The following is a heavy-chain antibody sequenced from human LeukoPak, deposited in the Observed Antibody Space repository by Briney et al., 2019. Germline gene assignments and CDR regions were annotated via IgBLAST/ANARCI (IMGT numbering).Heavy chain of an antibody. Sequence: SVKVSCKASGGTFSSYAISWVRQAPGQGLEWMGRIIPILGIANSAQKFQGRVTITADKSTSTAYMELSSLRSEDTAVYYCARGFTSNYGMDVWGQGTTVTVSS. CDR1: GGTFSSYA. CDR3: ARGFTSNYGMDV. CDR2: IIPILGIA. V-gene: IGHV1-69*04. J-gene: IGHJ6*02. D-gene: IGHD2-2*01.